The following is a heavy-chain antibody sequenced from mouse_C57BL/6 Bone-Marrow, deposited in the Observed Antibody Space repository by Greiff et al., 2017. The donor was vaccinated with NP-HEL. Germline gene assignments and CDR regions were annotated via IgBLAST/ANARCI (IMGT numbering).Heavy chain of an antibody. CDR1: GYTFTSYW. J-gene: IGHJ3*01. CDR2: IDPSDSYT. V-gene: IGHV1-69*01. Sequence: VQLQQPGAELVMPGASVKLSCKASGYTFTSYWMHWVKQRPGQGLEWIGGIDPSDSYTNYNQKFKGKSTLTADKSSSTAYMQLSSLTSADSAVYYCASGGVAPFAYWGQGTLVTVSA. CDR3: ASGGVAPFAY.